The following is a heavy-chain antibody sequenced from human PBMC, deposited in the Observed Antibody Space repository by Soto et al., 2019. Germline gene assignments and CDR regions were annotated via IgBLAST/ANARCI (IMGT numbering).Heavy chain of an antibody. CDR1: GGSISSSNW. V-gene: IGHV4-4*02. CDR2: IYHSGST. Sequence: KTSETLSLTCAVSGGSISSSNWWSWVRQPPGKGLEWIGEIYHSGSTNYNPSLKSRVTISVDKSKNQFSLKLSSVTAADTAVYYCESMGYCSIQGYWGQGTLVTVSS. CDR3: ESMGYCSIQGY. J-gene: IGHJ4*02. D-gene: IGHD2-15*01.